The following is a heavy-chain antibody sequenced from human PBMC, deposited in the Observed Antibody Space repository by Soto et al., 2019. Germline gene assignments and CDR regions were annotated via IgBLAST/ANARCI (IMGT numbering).Heavy chain of an antibody. CDR2: ITNDGSNK. Sequence: QVQLVESGGGVVQPGTSLRLSCAASGFTFRSYGMHWVRQAPGKGLEWLAVITNDGSNKYLADSVKGRLALSRDNSRNTRYLQINSLRGEDTAVYYCGKDTLDCSGGDCPLYYYYGMDVWGQGTTVTVSS. J-gene: IGHJ6*02. D-gene: IGHD2-15*01. V-gene: IGHV3-30*18. CDR1: GFTFRSYG. CDR3: GKDTLDCSGGDCPLYYYYGMDV.